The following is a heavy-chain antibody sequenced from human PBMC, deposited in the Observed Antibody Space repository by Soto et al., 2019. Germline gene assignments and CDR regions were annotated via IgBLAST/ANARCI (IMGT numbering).Heavy chain of an antibody. CDR2: ISANGQGI. V-gene: IGHV3-33*03. J-gene: IGHJ4*02. CDR3: AKDRNYPRDQFHY. Sequence: GGSLRLSCAASGFTFSSYGMHWVRQAPGKGLEWVAAISANGQGIYYADSVRGRFTISRDNSKNTIFLHMDSLRAEDTAVYYCAKDRNYPRDQFHYWGQGTLVTVSS. D-gene: IGHD1-7*01. CDR1: GFTFSSYG.